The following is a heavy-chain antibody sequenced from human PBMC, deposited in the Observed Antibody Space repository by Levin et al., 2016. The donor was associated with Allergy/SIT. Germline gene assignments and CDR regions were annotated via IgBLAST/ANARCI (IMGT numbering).Heavy chain of an antibody. CDR1: GYTFTGHY. D-gene: IGHD7-27*01. CDR2: INPFSGVT. J-gene: IGHJ3*02. CDR3: ARQLTGPGNDAFDI. V-gene: IGHV1-2*04. Sequence: ASVKVSCKASGYTFTGHYLHWVRQAPGQGLEWMGWINPFSGVTKYARKFQDWVTLTTDTSIATAYMDLRRLKSDDTAVYYCARQLTGPGNDAFDIWGQGTKVTVSS.